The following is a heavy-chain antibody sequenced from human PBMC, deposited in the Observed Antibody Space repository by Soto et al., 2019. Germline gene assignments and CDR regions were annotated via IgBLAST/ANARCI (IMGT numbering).Heavy chain of an antibody. CDR1: GFTFSSYA. V-gene: IGHV3-23*01. D-gene: IGHD6-19*01. CDR3: AKVRGMAVTTTGAFDL. Sequence: EVQLLESGGGLVQPGGSLRLSCAASGFTFSSYAMSWVRQAPGKGLEWVSAISGSGGSTYYADSVKGRFTISRDNSKNTLYLQMSSLRAEDTAVYFCAKVRGMAVTTTGAFDLWGQGTMVTVSS. J-gene: IGHJ3*01. CDR2: ISGSGGST.